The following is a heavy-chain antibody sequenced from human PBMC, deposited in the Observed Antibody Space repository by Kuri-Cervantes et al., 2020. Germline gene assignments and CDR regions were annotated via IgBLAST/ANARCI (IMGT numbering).Heavy chain of an antibody. V-gene: IGHV3-7*01. D-gene: IGHD3/OR15-3a*01. CDR3: ARVDWGKFDY. CDR2: INPPGGAK. CDR1: GFSFDTYF. Sequence: GGSLRLSCAASGFSFDTYFMAWVRQAPGKGLEWVANINPPGGAKYYVDSLKGRFTISRDNAKNSLYPEMNSLRAEDTGVYYCARVDWGKFDYWGQGTLVTVSS. J-gene: IGHJ4*02.